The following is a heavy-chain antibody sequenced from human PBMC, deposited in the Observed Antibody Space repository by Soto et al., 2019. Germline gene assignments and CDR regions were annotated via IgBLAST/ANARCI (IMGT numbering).Heavy chain of an antibody. CDR3: ARDGPAYYYDSSPVDY. J-gene: IGHJ4*02. Sequence: EVQLVESGGGLVKPGGSLRLSCAASGFTFSSYSMNWVRQAPGKGLEWVSSISSSSSYIYYADSVKGRFTISRDNAKNSRYLQMNSLRAEDTAVYYCARDGPAYYYDSSPVDYWGQGTLVTVSS. CDR1: GFTFSSYS. CDR2: ISSSSSYI. V-gene: IGHV3-21*01. D-gene: IGHD3-22*01.